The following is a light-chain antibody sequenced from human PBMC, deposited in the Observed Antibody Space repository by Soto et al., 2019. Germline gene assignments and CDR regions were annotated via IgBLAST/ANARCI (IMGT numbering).Light chain of an antibody. Sequence: QSALTQPASLSVSPGQSITISCTGTSSDIGSYNYVSWYQQHPGKAPKLMIFDVSYRPSGISDRFSGSKSGNTASLTISGLQPEDEADYYCSSYGASSTLFGGGTKLTVL. V-gene: IGLV2-14*03. J-gene: IGLJ3*02. CDR3: SSYGASSTL. CDR1: SSDIGSYNY. CDR2: DVS.